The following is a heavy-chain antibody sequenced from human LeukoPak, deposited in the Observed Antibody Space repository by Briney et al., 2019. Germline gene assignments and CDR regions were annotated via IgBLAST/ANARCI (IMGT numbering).Heavy chain of an antibody. CDR2: IKQDGSEK. D-gene: IGHD3-10*02. Sequence: AGGSLRLSCAASGFTFDDSGMSWVRQAPGKGLEWVANIKQDGSEKYYVDSVKGRFTISRDNAKNSLYLQMNSLRAEDTAVYYCAELGITMIGGVWGKGTTVTISS. J-gene: IGHJ6*04. CDR1: GFTFDDSG. V-gene: IGHV3-7*01. CDR3: AELGITMIGGV.